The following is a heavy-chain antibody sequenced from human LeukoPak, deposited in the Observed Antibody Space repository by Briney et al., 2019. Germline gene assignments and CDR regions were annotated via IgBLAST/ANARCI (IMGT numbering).Heavy chain of an antibody. CDR1: GGSISNNNYY. J-gene: IGHJ4*02. CDR2: IYYSGSP. D-gene: IGHD3-3*01. CDR3: ARGSDPLFGVVIFDY. Sequence: SETLSLTCTVSGGSISNNNYYWAWIRQPPGKGLECIGSIYYSGSPYYNPSLKSRVTISVDTSKNQFSLRLSSVTAADTAVYYCARGSDPLFGVVIFDYWGQGTLVTVSS. V-gene: IGHV4-39*01.